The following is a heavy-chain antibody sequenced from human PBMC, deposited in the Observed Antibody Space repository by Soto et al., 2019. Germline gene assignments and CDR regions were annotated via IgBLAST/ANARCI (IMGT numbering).Heavy chain of an antibody. Sequence: SETLSLTCTVSGGSVSSGSYYWSWIRQPPGKGLEWIGYIYYSGSTNYNPSLKSRVTISVDTSKNQFSLKLSSVTAADTAVYYCARVNFVWRYYYYYYMDVWGKGTTVTVSS. CDR2: IYYSGST. CDR1: GGSVSSGSYY. J-gene: IGHJ6*03. CDR3: ARVNFVWRYYYYYYMDV. V-gene: IGHV4-61*01. D-gene: IGHD1-20*01.